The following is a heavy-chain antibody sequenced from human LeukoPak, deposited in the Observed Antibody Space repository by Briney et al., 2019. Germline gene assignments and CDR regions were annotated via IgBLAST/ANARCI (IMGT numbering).Heavy chain of an antibody. CDR1: GYTFTSYY. CDR3: ARFLNVDIVATIDYGDVYGMDV. J-gene: IGHJ6*02. D-gene: IGHD5-12*01. CDR2: INPSGGST. Sequence: EASVKVSCKASGYTFTSYYMHWVRQAPGQGLEWMGIINPSGGSTSYAQKFQGRVTMTRDTSTSTVYMELSSLRSEDTAVYHCARFLNVDIVATIDYGDVYGMDVWGQGTTVTVSS. V-gene: IGHV1-46*01.